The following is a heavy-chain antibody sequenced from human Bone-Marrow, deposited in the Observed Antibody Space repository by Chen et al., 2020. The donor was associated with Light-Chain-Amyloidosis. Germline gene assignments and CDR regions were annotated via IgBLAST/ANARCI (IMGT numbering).Heavy chain of an antibody. CDR3: ARVGDGSNRSEALEI. J-gene: IGHJ3*02. CDR2: IKQSGSDK. D-gene: IGHD3-10*01. Sequence: EQLVESGGSVVQPGRSLRLSCAASGFTLSTYAIHWVRQAPGKGLEWVANIKQSGSDKDYLESVKGRFTISRDNGKNSLYLQMNNLRAEDTAVYYCARVGDGSNRSEALEIWGQGTMVTVSS. CDR1: GFTLSTYA. V-gene: IGHV3-7*01.